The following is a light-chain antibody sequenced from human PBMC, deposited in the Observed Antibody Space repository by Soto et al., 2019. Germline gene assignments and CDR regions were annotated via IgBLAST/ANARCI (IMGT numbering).Light chain of an antibody. CDR2: NNN. Sequence: QSVLTQPPSASGTPGQRVTISCSGGSSNIGTNAVNWYQQLPGTAPKLLIYNNNQRPSGVPDRFSGSKSGTSASLAISGLQSEDESDYYCAAWDDSLNGYVFGTGTEVPAL. J-gene: IGLJ1*01. CDR3: AAWDDSLNGYV. CDR1: SSNIGTNA. V-gene: IGLV1-44*01.